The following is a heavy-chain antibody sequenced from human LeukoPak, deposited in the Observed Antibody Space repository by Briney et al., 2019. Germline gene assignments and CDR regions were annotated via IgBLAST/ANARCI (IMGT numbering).Heavy chain of an antibody. J-gene: IGHJ4*02. CDR1: GYTFTSCY. D-gene: IGHD2-21*02. CDR3: ARGGCGDSAAPFDD. Sequence: ASVKVSLKTSGYTFTSCYMHWVRQAPGQGLEWMGMINPSAGSTRYAQKFQGRVTMTTDTSTSTVYMELSSLRSEDTAVYYCARGGCGDSAAPFDDWGQGTLVPVSS. V-gene: IGHV1-46*01. CDR2: INPSAGST.